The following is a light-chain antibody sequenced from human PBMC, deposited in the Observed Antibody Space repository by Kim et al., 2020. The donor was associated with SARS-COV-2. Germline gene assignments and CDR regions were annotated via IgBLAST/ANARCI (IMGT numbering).Light chain of an antibody. CDR3: QQYNSYRYT. J-gene: IGKJ2*01. CDR2: KAS. V-gene: IGKV1-5*03. Sequence: SASGGDRVTITWRASQSISSWLAWYQQKPGKAPKLLIYKASSLESGVPSRFSGSGSGTEFTLTISSLQPDDFATYYCQQYNSYRYTFGQGTKLEI. CDR1: QSISSW.